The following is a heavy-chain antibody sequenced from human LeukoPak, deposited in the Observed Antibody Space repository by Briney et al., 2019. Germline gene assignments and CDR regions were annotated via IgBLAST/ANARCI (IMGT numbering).Heavy chain of an antibody. D-gene: IGHD5-18*01. Sequence: PSETLSLTCAVYGGSFSGYYWSWIRQPPGKGLEWIGEINHSGSTNYNPSLKSRVTISVDTSKNQFSLKLSSVTAADTAVYYCAGSRVYSYGYGSALGYWGQGTLVTVSS. CDR2: INHSGST. CDR1: GGSFSGYY. J-gene: IGHJ4*02. CDR3: AGSRVYSYGYGSALGY. V-gene: IGHV4-34*01.